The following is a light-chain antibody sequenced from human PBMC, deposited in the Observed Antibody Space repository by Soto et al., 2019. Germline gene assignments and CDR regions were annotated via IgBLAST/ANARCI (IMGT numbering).Light chain of an antibody. CDR3: QHYSTWLWT. CDR2: GAS. J-gene: IGKJ1*01. V-gene: IGKV3-15*01. CDR1: QSVSSK. Sequence: EIVMTQSPATLSVSPGERATLSCRASQSVSSKLAWYQQKPGQGPRLLIYGASSRDTGIPARFSGSGSGTEFTLTISSVQSEDFAVYYCQHYSTWLWTFGQGTKVEIK.